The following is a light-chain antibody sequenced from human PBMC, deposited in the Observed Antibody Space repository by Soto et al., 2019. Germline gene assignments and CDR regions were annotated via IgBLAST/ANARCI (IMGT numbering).Light chain of an antibody. CDR2: AAS. J-gene: IGKJ4*01. V-gene: IGKV1-9*01. CDR3: QQLNSYPLT. CDR1: QAISSS. Sequence: DIQLTQSPSFLSASVGDKVTITCRASQAISSSLAWYQQNPGKAPKLLIYAASTLQSGVPSRFSGSGSGTEFTLTISRLQAEDFATYYCQQLNSYPLTFGGGAKVEI.